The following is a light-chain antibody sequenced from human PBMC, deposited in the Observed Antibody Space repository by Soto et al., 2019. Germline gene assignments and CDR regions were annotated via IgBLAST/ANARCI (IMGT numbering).Light chain of an antibody. J-gene: IGKJ4*01. CDR3: QQSFSPPLT. V-gene: IGKV3-15*01. Sequence: EVVMTQAPATLSVSPGERATLSCRASQSISSDLAWYQQKPGQAPRLLIYGASTRASYIPARIRGSGSGTEFTLTLSSLQSEDFATYYCQQSFSPPLTFGGGTKVDIK. CDR2: GAS. CDR1: QSISSD.